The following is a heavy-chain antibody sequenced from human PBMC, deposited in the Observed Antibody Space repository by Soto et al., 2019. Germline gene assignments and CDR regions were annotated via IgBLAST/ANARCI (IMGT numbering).Heavy chain of an antibody. J-gene: IGHJ5*02. V-gene: IGHV4-59*01. CDR2: IYYSGST. Sequence: SETLYLTCTVSGGSISSYYWSWIRQPPGKGLEWIGYIYYSGSTNYNPSLKSRVTISVDTSKNQFSLKLSSVTAAVTAVYYCARGLSIAALWFDPWGQGTLVTVSS. CDR3: ARGLSIAALWFDP. D-gene: IGHD6-6*01. CDR1: GGSISSYY.